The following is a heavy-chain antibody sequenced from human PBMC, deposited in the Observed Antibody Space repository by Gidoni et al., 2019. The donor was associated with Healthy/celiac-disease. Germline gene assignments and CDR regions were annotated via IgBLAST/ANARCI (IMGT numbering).Heavy chain of an antibody. Sequence: EVQLLESGGGLVQPGGSLSLSCAASGFTFTSYAMSWVRRAPGKGLEWVSAISGSGGSTYYADSVKGRFTISRDNSKNTLYLQMNSLRAEDTAVYYCAKKAHYYDSSGYLIDYWGQGTLVTVSS. CDR1: GFTFTSYA. D-gene: IGHD3-22*01. CDR2: ISGSGGST. V-gene: IGHV3-23*01. J-gene: IGHJ4*02. CDR3: AKKAHYYDSSGYLIDY.